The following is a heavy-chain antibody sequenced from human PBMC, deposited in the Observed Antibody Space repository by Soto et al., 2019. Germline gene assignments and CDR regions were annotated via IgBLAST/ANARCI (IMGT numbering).Heavy chain of an antibody. Sequence: QVQLVQSGAEVKKPGASVKVSCKASGYTFTSYGISWVRQAPGQGLEWMGWISAYNGNTNYAQKLQGRVTMTADTSTSTAYMELRSLRSDDTAVYYCARGDRIAAAGTFYYYGMDVWGQGTTVTVSS. CDR2: ISAYNGNT. V-gene: IGHV1-18*04. CDR3: ARGDRIAAAGTFYYYGMDV. D-gene: IGHD6-13*01. CDR1: GYTFTSYG. J-gene: IGHJ6*02.